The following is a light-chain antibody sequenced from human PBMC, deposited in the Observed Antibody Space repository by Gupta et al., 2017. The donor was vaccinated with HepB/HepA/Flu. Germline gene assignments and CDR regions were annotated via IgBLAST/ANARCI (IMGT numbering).Light chain of an antibody. J-gene: IGLJ2*01. CDR2: DGR. Sequence: SALTQPASVSGSPGPSITISCTGTSRDVGGYNYVSWYQQHPGNAPKLMIYDGRNRPAGGGNRFSGSKSGNTASLTIAGLQAEDEDDYYCSSYTSSSTVFGGGTKLTVL. CDR1: SRDVGGYNY. CDR3: SSYTSSSTV. V-gene: IGLV2-14*01.